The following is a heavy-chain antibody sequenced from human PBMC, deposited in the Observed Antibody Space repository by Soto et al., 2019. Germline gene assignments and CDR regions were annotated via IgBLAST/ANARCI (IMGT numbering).Heavy chain of an antibody. CDR3: ARAGVAVAARFDY. Sequence: SVKVSCKASGGTFSSYAISWVRQAPGQGLEWMGGIIPIFGTADYAQKFQGRVTITADESTSTAYMELSSLRSEDTAVYYCARAGVAVAARFDYWGQGTLVTVS. J-gene: IGHJ4*02. CDR2: IIPIFGTA. V-gene: IGHV1-69*13. D-gene: IGHD6-19*01. CDR1: GGTFSSYA.